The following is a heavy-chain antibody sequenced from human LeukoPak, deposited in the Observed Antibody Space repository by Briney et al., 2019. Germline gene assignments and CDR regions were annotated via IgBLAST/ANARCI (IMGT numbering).Heavy chain of an antibody. J-gene: IGHJ6*03. CDR1: GYTFTSYG. Sequence: ASVKVSRKASGYTFTSYGISWVRQAPGQGLEWMGWISAYNGNTNYAQKLQGRVTMTTDTSTSTAYMELRSLRSDDTAVYYCARRYCSGGSCYSKSYYYYYMDVWGKGTTVTISS. CDR3: ARRYCSGGSCYSKSYYYYYMDV. CDR2: ISAYNGNT. V-gene: IGHV1-18*01. D-gene: IGHD2-15*01.